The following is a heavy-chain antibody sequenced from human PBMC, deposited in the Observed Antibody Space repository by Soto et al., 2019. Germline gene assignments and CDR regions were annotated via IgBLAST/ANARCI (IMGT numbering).Heavy chain of an antibody. Sequence: QVQLQESGPGLVKPSETLSLTCSVSGGSVSSGSYYWSWIRQSPENGLEWIGYIYYTGGTKYNPSLTSRVTISADTSRNHFSLKLTSVTAADTAVYYCARLEVGLDYWGQGVLVTVSS. CDR3: ARLEVGLDY. V-gene: IGHV4-61*03. CDR2: IYYTGGT. J-gene: IGHJ4*02. D-gene: IGHD2-2*01. CDR1: GGSVSSGSYY.